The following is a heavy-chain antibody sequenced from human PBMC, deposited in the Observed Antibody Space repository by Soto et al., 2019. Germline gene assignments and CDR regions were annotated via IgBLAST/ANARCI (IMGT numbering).Heavy chain of an antibody. Sequence: ASVKVSCKASGYTFTSYGISWVRQAPGQGLEWMGWISAYNGNTNNAQKLQGRVTMTTVTAASRAYMELRSLRSDDTAVYYCARDTGYSYGRTHDYWVLGTLVTVSS. CDR3: ARDTGYSYGRTHDY. CDR1: GYTFTSYG. D-gene: IGHD5-18*01. J-gene: IGHJ4*02. V-gene: IGHV1-18*01. CDR2: ISAYNGNT.